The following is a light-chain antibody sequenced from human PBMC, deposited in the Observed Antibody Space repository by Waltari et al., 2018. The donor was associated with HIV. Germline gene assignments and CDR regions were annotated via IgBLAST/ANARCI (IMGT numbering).Light chain of an antibody. J-gene: IGLJ2*01. CDR3: QSYDRSLSVI. CDR2: TNT. V-gene: IGLV1-40*01. Sequence: QSVLTQPPSVSGAPGQRVTISCTGSSSNIGAGYAVHWYQQLPGTAPKLLITTNTNRPSGVPDRFSGSKSGTSASLAITGLQAEDEADYYCQSYDRSLSVIFGGGTKLTVL. CDR1: SSNIGAGYA.